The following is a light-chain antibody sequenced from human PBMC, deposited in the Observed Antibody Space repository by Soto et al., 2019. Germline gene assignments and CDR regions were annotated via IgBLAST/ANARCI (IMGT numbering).Light chain of an antibody. J-gene: IGKJ2*03. CDR1: QSVLYSSNNKNY. CDR3: QQCYSTPVG. CDR2: WAS. V-gene: IGKV4-1*01. Sequence: DIVMTQSPDSLAVSLGERATINCKSSQSVLYSSNNKNYLAWYQQKPGQPPKLLIYWASTRESGVPDRFSGSGSGTDFTLTISSLQAEDVAVYYCQQCYSTPVGFGQGTKLEIK.